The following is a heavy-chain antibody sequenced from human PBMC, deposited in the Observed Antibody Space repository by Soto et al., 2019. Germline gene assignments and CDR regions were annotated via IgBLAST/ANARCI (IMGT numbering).Heavy chain of an antibody. CDR1: GGSVSSGSYY. D-gene: IGHD6-13*01. CDR3: ARDLRRRQRLVYYYGMDV. CDR2: IYYSGST. Sequence: PSETLSLTCSVSGGSVSSGSYYWSWIRQPPGKGLEWIGYIYYSGSTNYNPSLKSRVTISVDTSKNQFSLKLSSVTAADTAVYYCARDLRRRQRLVYYYGMDVWGQGTTVTVSS. V-gene: IGHV4-61*01. J-gene: IGHJ6*02.